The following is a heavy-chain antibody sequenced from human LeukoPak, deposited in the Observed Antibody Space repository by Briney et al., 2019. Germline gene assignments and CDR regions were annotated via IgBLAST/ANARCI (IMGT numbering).Heavy chain of an antibody. CDR3: TKDLRYYYTDNHSTMDAHDY. CDR2: ISGSGGST. J-gene: IGHJ4*02. V-gene: IGHV3-23*01. D-gene: IGHD2/OR15-2a*01. Sequence: GGSLRLSCAASGFTFSSYAMSWVRQAPGKGLEWVSAISGSGGSTYYADSVKGRFTISRDNSKSTLSLQMNTLRAEDTALYYCTKDLRYYYTDNHSTMDAHDYWGQGTLVTVSS. CDR1: GFTFSSYA.